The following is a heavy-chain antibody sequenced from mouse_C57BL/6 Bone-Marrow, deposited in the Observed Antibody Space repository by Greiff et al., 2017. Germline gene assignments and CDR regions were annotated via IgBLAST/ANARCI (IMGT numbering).Heavy chain of an antibody. V-gene: IGHV2-9-1*01. CDR2: IWTGGGT. D-gene: IGHD2-3*01. J-gene: IGHJ3*01. Sequence: VKLMESGPGLVAPSQSLSITCTVSGFSLTSYAISWVRQPPGKGLEWLGVIWTGGGTNYNSALKSRLSISKDNSKRQVCLKMNSLQTEDTARCYCARNEGWLLLFAYWGQGTLVTVAA. CDR3: ARNEGWLLLFAY. CDR1: GFSLTSYA.